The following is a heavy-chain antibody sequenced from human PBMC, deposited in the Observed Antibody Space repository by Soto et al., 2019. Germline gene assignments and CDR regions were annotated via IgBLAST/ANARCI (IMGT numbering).Heavy chain of an antibody. CDR2: IIPIFGTA. D-gene: IGHD2-2*01. J-gene: IGHJ4*02. V-gene: IGHV1-69*06. CDR1: GGTFSSYA. CDR3: ARVRCSSTSCYLDY. Sequence: SVKVSCKASGGTFSSYAISWVRQAPGQGLEWMGRIIPIFGTANYAQKFQGRVTITADKSTSTAYMELSSLRSEDTAVYYCARVRCSSTSCYLDYWGQGTLVTVSS.